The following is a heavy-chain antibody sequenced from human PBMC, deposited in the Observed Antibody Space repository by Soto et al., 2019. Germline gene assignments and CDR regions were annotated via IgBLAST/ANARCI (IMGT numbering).Heavy chain of an antibody. Sequence: ASVKVSCKASGYTFTSYDINWVRQATGQGLEWMGWMNPNSGNTGYAQKFQGRVTMTRNTSISTAYMELSSLRSEDTAVYYCARGAPLFGSCPNGVCNPAAFAIWGQGAMVTDSS. J-gene: IGHJ3*02. V-gene: IGHV1-8*01. CDR1: GYTFTSYD. CDR2: MNPNSGNT. D-gene: IGHD2-8*01. CDR3: ARGAPLFGSCPNGVCNPAAFAI.